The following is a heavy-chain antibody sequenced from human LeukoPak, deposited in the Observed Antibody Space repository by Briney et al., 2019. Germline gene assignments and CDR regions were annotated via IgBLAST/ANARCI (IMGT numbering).Heavy chain of an antibody. D-gene: IGHD5-18*01. V-gene: IGHV4-59*01. Sequence: SETLSLTCTVSGGSISNYYWSWIRQPPGKGLEWIGYLYYSGSANYNPSLKSRVTISLDTSKNQFSLKLSSVTAADTAVYYCARSTPVDTARGYYGMDVWGQGTTVTVSS. CDR1: GGSISNYY. CDR2: LYYSGSA. J-gene: IGHJ6*02. CDR3: ARSTPVDTARGYYGMDV.